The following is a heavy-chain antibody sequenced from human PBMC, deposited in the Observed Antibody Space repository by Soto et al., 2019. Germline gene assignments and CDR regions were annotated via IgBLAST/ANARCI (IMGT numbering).Heavy chain of an antibody. V-gene: IGHV4-34*01. Sequence: SETLSLPCAAYGGSFSGYYWSWIRKPPGEGLEWIGEINHSGSTNYNPSLKSRVTISVDTSKNQFSLKLSSVTAADTAVYYCARGRRYSCYDGLGYWGQGTLVTVSS. D-gene: IGHD5-12*01. J-gene: IGHJ4*02. CDR1: GGSFSGYY. CDR2: INHSGST. CDR3: ARGRRYSCYDGLGY.